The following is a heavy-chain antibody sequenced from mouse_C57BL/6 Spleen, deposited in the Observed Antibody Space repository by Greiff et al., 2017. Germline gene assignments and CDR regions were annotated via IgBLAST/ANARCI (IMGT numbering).Heavy chain of an antibody. CDR2: ISSGGDYI. V-gene: IGHV5-9-1*02. D-gene: IGHD2-3*01. Sequence: EVMLVESGEGLVKPGGSLKLSCAASGFTFSSYAMSWVRQTPEKRLEWVAYISSGGDYIYYADTVKGRFTIARDNARNTLYLQMRSLKSEDTAMYYCTRVRIYDGYPYDFDYWGQGTTLTVSS. J-gene: IGHJ2*01. CDR3: TRVRIYDGYPYDFDY. CDR1: GFTFSSYA.